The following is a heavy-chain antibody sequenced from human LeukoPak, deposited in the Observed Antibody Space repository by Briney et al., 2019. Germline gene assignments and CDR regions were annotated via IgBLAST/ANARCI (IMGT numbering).Heavy chain of an antibody. Sequence: SETLSLTCAVYGGSFSGYYWSWIRQPPGKGLEWIGEINHSGSTNYNPSLKSRVTISVDTSKNQFSLKLSSVTAADTAVYYCAKVMDYDFWSGYYNSYYNYYMDVWGKGTTVTVSS. CDR3: AKVMDYDFWSGYYNSYYNYYMDV. V-gene: IGHV4-34*01. CDR2: INHSGST. D-gene: IGHD3-3*01. CDR1: GGSFSGYY. J-gene: IGHJ6*03.